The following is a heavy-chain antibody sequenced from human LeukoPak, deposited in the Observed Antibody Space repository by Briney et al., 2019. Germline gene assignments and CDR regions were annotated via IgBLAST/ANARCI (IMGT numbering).Heavy chain of an antibody. D-gene: IGHD5-18*01. J-gene: IGHJ4*02. CDR2: INYSGST. CDR1: GGSISSYY. CDR3: AYRWIQLSHFDY. Sequence: PSETLSLTCTVSGGSISSYYWSWIRQPPGKGLEWIGYINYSGSTKYNPSLKSRVTISVDTSKNQFSLKLSSVTAAGTAVYYCAYRWIQLSHFDYWGQGTLVTVSS. V-gene: IGHV4-59*12.